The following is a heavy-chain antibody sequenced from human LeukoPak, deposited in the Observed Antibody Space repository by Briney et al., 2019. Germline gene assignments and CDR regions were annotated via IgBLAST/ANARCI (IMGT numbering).Heavy chain of an antibody. V-gene: IGHV3-23*01. CDR3: ARDPPDY. Sequence: GGSLRLSCAASGFTFTSYAMNWVRQAPGKGLEWVSGIVGSGSKTYHADSVKGRFTISRDNSKNTLYLQMNSLRVDDTAVYYCARDPPDYWGQGILVTVSS. CDR2: IVGSGSKT. J-gene: IGHJ4*02. CDR1: GFTFTSYA.